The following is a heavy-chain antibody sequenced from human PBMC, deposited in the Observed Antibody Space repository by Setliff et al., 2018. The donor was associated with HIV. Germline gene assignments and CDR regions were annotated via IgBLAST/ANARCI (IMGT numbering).Heavy chain of an antibody. CDR1: GYTFNNYG. Sequence: ASVKVSCKASGYTFNNYGISWVRQAPGQGLEWMGWINTHSGYTNYAQNVQGRVTVTMDTSTSTAYMELRSLKSDDTAVYYCARGRTWLRFLDYWGQGTVVTVSS. CDR3: ARGRTWLRFLDY. J-gene: IGHJ4*03. V-gene: IGHV1-18*01. D-gene: IGHD5-12*01. CDR2: INTHSGYT.